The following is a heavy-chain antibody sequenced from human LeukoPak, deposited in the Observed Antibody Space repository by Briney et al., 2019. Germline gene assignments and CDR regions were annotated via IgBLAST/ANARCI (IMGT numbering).Heavy chain of an antibody. CDR1: GGPLGSSTYH. J-gene: IGHJ4*02. V-gene: IGHV4-39*07. CDR2: IYYSGST. Sequence: SETLSLTCTVSGGPLGSSTYHWAWIRQSPGKGLEWIGSIYYSGSTYYNPSLKSRVTISVDTSKNQFSLRLSSVAAADTAVYYCARGYSGSWYDDYFDYWGQGTLVTVSS. D-gene: IGHD6-13*01. CDR3: ARGYSGSWYDDYFDY.